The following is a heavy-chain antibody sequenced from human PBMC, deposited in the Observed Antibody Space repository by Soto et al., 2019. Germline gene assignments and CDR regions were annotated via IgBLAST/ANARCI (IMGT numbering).Heavy chain of an antibody. CDR3: ARAGY. J-gene: IGHJ4*02. Sequence: QVQLVQSGAEVKKPGSSVKVACKASGGTFSTNTIHWVRQAPGQGLEWMGGTIPIFGTANYAQRFQGRVTITADASTSTAYMELSSLRFEDTAVYYCARAGYWGQGTLVTVSS. CDR2: TIPIFGTA. CDR1: GGTFSTNT. V-gene: IGHV1-69*12.